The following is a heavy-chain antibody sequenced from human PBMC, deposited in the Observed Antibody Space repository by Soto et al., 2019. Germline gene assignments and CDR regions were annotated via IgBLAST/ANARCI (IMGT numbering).Heavy chain of an antibody. CDR3: ARGDFWSGYYSNAFDI. D-gene: IGHD3-3*01. CDR2: IWYDGSNK. J-gene: IGHJ3*02. V-gene: IGHV3-33*01. Sequence: QVQLVESGGGVVQPGRSLRLSCAASGFTFSSYGMHWVRQAPGKGLEWVAVIWYDGSNKYYADSVKGRFTISRDNSKNPLYLQMNSLSAEDTAVYYCARGDFWSGYYSNAFDIWGQGTMVTVSS. CDR1: GFTFSSYG.